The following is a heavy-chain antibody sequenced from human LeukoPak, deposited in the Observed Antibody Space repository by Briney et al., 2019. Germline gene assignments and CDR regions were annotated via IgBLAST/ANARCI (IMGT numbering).Heavy chain of an antibody. CDR3: ARVCPRLREGGPSQCKNWFDP. V-gene: IGHV1-8*01. CDR1: GYTFSSYD. Sequence: GASVKVSCKASGYTFSSYDINWVRQAPGQGLEWMGWMNPNSGNTGSAQKFQGRVTMTRDTSISTAYMELSSLRSEDTAVYYCARVCPRLREGGPSQCKNWFDPWGQGTLVTVSS. CDR2: MNPNSGNT. D-gene: IGHD2-21*02. J-gene: IGHJ5*02.